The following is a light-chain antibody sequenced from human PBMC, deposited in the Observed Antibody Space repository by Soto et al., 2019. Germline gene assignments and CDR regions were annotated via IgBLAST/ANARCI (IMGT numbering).Light chain of an antibody. CDR1: SSDVGGYDY. CDR2: DVS. CDR3: CSYAGTYTPVV. Sequence: QSAPTQPRSVSGSPGRSVTISCTGTSSDVGGYDYVSWYQQSPGKAPKLMIYDVSERPSGVPDRFSGSKSGNTASLTISGLQAEDEADYYCCSYAGTYTPVVFGGGTQLTVL. J-gene: IGLJ2*01. V-gene: IGLV2-11*01.